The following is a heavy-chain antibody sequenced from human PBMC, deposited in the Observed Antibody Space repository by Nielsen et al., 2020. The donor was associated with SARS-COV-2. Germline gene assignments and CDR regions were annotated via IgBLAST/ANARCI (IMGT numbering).Heavy chain of an antibody. Sequence: WIRQPPGKGLEWVGRTRNKANSYTTEYAASVKGRFTISRDDSKNSLYLQMNSLKTEDTAVYYCARERVVYYDFWSGYHGNWFDPWGQGTLVTVSS. D-gene: IGHD3-3*01. CDR3: ARERVVYYDFWSGYHGNWFDP. V-gene: IGHV3-72*01. J-gene: IGHJ5*02. CDR2: TRNKANSYTT.